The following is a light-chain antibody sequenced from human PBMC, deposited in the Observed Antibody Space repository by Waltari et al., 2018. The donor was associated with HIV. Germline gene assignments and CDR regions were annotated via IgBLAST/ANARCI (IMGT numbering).Light chain of an antibody. V-gene: IGLV1-51*01. CDR1: SSNIGTNG. Sequence: QSALTQQPSVSAAPGQRVTISCSGISSNIGTNGVSWSQQFPGTAPKLPIYARKNRFPGISDRFSGSQSGTSATLGISGLHTGDEADYYCGTWDDKLSAGVFGGGTKLTVL. J-gene: IGLJ2*01. CDR2: ARK. CDR3: GTWDDKLSAGV.